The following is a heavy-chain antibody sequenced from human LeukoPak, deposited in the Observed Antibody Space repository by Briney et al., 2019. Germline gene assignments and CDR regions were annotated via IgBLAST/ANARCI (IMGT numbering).Heavy chain of an antibody. Sequence: GGSLRLSCAASGFTFSDYWMNWVRHAPGKGLECRANINKYGSKKDYVDSVEGRFTTSRDNDKNSLSLKMDSLRVEDTAVYHCVRDAPGREGPHYWGQGILVTVSS. V-gene: IGHV3-7*01. CDR1: GFTFSDYW. D-gene: IGHD1-26*01. J-gene: IGHJ4*02. CDR3: VRDAPGREGPHY. CDR2: INKYGSKK.